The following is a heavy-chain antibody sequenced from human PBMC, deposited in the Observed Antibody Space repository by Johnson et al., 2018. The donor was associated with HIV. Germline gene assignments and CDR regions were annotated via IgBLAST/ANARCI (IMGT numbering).Heavy chain of an antibody. J-gene: IGHJ3*02. D-gene: IGHD2-2*01. V-gene: IGHV3-33*06. CDR2: IWYDGNNK. CDR3: AKKMGVVVVPAAMHAFDI. Sequence: QVQLVESGGGVVQPGKSLRLSCAASGFTFSSYGMHWVRQAPGKGLQWVANIWYDGNNKYYADSVKGRLTISRDNSKNTLYLQMSSLRAEDTAMYYCAKKMGVVVVPAAMHAFDIWGQGTMVTVSS. CDR1: GFTFSSYG.